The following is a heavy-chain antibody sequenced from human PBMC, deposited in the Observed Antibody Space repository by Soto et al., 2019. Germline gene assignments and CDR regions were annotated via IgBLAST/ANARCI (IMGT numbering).Heavy chain of an antibody. CDR1: GFTFSSYA. CDR3: AKDLVHSSGWSAEYFQH. CDR2: ISGSGGST. D-gene: IGHD6-19*01. J-gene: IGHJ1*01. V-gene: IGHV3-23*01. Sequence: LRLSCAASGFTFSSYAMSWVRQAPGKGLEWVSAISGSGGSTYYADSVKGRFTISRDNSKNTLYLQMNSLRAEDTAVYYCAKDLVHSSGWSAEYFQHWGQGTLVTVSS.